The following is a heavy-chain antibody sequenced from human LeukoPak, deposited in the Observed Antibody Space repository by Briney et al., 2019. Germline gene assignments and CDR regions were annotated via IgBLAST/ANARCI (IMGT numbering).Heavy chain of an antibody. V-gene: IGHV3-53*01. CDR3: ATYRQVLLPFES. J-gene: IGHJ4*02. CDR1: GFTISSNY. Sequence: GGSLRLSCAASGFTISSNYMSWVRQAPGKGLEWVSVIYSGGSTYYADSVKGRFTISRDNSKSTLSLQMNSLRAEDTAIYYCATYRQVLLPFESWGQGTLVTVSS. CDR2: IYSGGST. D-gene: IGHD2-8*02.